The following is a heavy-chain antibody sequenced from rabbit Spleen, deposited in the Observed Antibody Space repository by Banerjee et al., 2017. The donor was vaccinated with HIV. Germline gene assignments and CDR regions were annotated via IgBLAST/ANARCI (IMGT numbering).Heavy chain of an antibody. Sequence: QEQLEESGGGLVKPEGSLTLTCKASGVSFNDKDVMCWVRQAPGKGLEWITCINMVTGKSVYATWANGRFSISRTSSTTVTLQMTSLTAADTATYLCARDLAGSGPYIDGNFNLWGQGTLVTVS. CDR3: ARDLAGSGPYIDGNFNL. CDR1: GVSFNDKDV. V-gene: IGHV1S45*01. D-gene: IGHD8-1*01. CDR2: INMVTGKS. J-gene: IGHJ4*01.